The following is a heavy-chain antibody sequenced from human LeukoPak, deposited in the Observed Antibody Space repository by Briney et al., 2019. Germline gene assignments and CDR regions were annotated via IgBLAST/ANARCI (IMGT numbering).Heavy chain of an antibody. Sequence: ASVNVSCKASGYTFIRYAINWLRQVPGQGLEWMGWINMYTANPAYAQGFTERFVFSLDTSVSTAYLEISNLKAEDTAVYYCARHDNDDDFDYWGQGTLVTVSS. CDR3: ARHDNDDDFDY. CDR2: INMYTANP. D-gene: IGHD3-16*01. J-gene: IGHJ4*02. CDR1: GYTFIRYA. V-gene: IGHV7-4-1*02.